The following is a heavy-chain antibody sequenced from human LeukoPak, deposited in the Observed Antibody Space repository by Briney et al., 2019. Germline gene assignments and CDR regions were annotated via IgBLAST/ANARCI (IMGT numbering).Heavy chain of an antibody. CDR3: ARGFLDLGY. V-gene: IGHV3-7*01. CDR1: GFTFISYW. D-gene: IGHD2/OR15-2a*01. CDR2: IKQDGSEK. Sequence: GGSLRLSCVASGFTFISYWMAWVRQAPGKGLEWVANIKQDGSEKYYVDSVKGRFTISRDNAKNSLYLQMNNLRGEDTAVYYCARGFLDLGYWGQGTLVTVSS. J-gene: IGHJ4*02.